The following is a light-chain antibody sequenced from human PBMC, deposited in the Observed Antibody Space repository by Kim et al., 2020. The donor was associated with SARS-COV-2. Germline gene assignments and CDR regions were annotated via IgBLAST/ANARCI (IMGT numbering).Light chain of an antibody. CDR3: QQYNNWPFT. J-gene: IGKJ4*01. Sequence: EILMTQSPATLSVSPGERATLSCRASQSIRKDLAWYQQKPGQAPRLLIYYASTRATGIPARFSGSGSGTEFTLTISSLQSEDFAVYYCQQYNNWPFTFGGGTKVDIK. CDR1: QSIRKD. V-gene: IGKV3-15*01. CDR2: YAS.